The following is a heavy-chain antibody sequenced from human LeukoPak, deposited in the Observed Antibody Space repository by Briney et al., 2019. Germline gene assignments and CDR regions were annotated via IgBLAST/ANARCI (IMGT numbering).Heavy chain of an antibody. Sequence: SETLSLTCTVSGGSISSYYWSWIRQPPGKGLEWIGYIYYSGSTNYNPSLKSRVTISVDTSQNQFSLKLSSVTAADTAVYCCARTSSGWCGNRPGQYYFVYWGQGTLVTVSS. CDR3: ARTSSGWCGNRPGQYYFVY. D-gene: IGHD6-19*01. J-gene: IGHJ4*02. CDR1: GGSISSYY. CDR2: IYYSGST. V-gene: IGHV4-59*01.